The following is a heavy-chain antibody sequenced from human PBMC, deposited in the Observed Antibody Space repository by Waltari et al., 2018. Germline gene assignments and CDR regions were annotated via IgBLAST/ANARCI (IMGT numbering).Heavy chain of an antibody. V-gene: IGHV3-23*03. D-gene: IGHD4-4*01. CDR2: IYSGGST. CDR1: GFTFSSYA. Sequence: EVQLLESGGGLVQPGGSLRLSCAASGFTFSSYAMSWVRQAPGKGLELVSVIYSGGSTYYADSVKGRFTISRDNSKNTLYLQMNSLRAEDTAVYYCAKDGDYSNYFDYWGQGTLVTVSS. CDR3: AKDGDYSNYFDY. J-gene: IGHJ4*02.